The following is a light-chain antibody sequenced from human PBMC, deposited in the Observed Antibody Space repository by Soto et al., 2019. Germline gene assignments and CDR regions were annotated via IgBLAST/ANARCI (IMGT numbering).Light chain of an antibody. J-gene: IGLJ2*01. Sequence: QPVLTQSPSASASLGASVKLTCTLSSGHTSYAIAWHQQQPEKGPRYLMKIDSDGSHTKGDGIPDRFSGSSSGAERYLTISSLQSEDVADYYCQTWGTGFPVFGGGTKLTVL. V-gene: IGLV4-69*01. CDR1: SGHTSYA. CDR3: QTWGTGFPV. CDR2: IDSDGSH.